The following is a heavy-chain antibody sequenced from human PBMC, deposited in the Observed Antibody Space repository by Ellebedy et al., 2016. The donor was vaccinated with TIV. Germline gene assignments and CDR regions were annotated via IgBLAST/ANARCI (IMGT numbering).Heavy chain of an antibody. Sequence: MPSETLSLTCNVSGNSITTFFWSWIRQPTGKRLEWMGYIDYRENTKYNPSLESRVTLSPDTSKNQISLKVTSVTAADTAVYYCERPMRSASIAYPFDLWGQGTMVTVSS. J-gene: IGHJ3*01. D-gene: IGHD6-6*01. V-gene: IGHV4-59*01. CDR3: ERPMRSASIAYPFDL. CDR1: GNSITTFF. CDR2: IDYRENT.